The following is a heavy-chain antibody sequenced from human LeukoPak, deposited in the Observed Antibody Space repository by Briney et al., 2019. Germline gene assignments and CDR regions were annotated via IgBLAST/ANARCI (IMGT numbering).Heavy chain of an antibody. V-gene: IGHV3-21*01. CDR3: ARPGSESFEEGHFDY. Sequence: PGGSLRLSCAAPGFTFSSYYMNWVRQAPGKGLEWVSSISSSSGYIYYADSVKGRFTVTRDNAKNSLYLQMNSLRAEDTAVYYCARPGSESFEEGHFDYWGQGTLVTVSS. D-gene: IGHD3-10*01. J-gene: IGHJ4*02. CDR2: ISSSSGYI. CDR1: GFTFSSYY.